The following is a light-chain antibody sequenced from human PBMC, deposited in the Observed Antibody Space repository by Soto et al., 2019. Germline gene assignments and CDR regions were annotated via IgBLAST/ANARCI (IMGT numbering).Light chain of an antibody. V-gene: IGKV3-20*01. J-gene: IGKJ3*01. Sequence: EIVLTQSPGTLSLSPGERATLSCRASQSVSSSYLAWYQHKPGQAPRLLIYGASSRATGIPDMFSGSGSGTDFTITISRLEPEDSAVYCYQQYGSAPPFTFGPGNKVDIK. CDR3: QQYGSAPPFT. CDR1: QSVSSSY. CDR2: GAS.